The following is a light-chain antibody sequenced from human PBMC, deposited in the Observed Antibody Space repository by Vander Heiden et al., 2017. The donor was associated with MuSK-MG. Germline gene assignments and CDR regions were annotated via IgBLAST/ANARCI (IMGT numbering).Light chain of an antibody. CDR2: SNN. Sequence: QSVLTQPPSPSGTPGQTVTSSCSGSSSNIGSNTVNWYQHLPGTAPKLLIDSNNQRPSGVPDRFSGSKSGTSASLAISGLQSEDEADYYCAAWDDSLNGHVFGGGTKLTVL. J-gene: IGLJ2*01. CDR3: AAWDDSLNGHV. V-gene: IGLV1-44*01. CDR1: SSNIGSNT.